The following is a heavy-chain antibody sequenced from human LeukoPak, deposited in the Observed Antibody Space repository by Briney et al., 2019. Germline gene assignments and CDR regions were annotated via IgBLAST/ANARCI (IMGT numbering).Heavy chain of an antibody. CDR3: ARTIDPSGQWLGYHDY. V-gene: IGHV3-64*01. D-gene: IGHD6-19*01. Sequence: GGPLRLSCAVSGFTFSSYTMNWVRQAPGKGLEYVSAIYSDWGTIHYANSVKGRFTISRDNSKNTLYLQMGSLRTEDMAVYYCARTIDPSGQWLGYHDYWGQGTLVTV. CDR2: IYSDWGTI. CDR1: GFTFSSYT. J-gene: IGHJ4*02.